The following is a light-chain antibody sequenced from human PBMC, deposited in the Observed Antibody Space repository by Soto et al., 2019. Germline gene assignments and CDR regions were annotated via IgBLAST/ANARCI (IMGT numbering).Light chain of an antibody. V-gene: IGLV2-14*01. Sequence: QSALTQPASVSGSPGQSIAISCTGTSSDVGAYNHVSWYQQHPGKAPKFMIYGVTNRPSGVSNRFSGSKSGDTASLTISGLQPEDEADYYCTSYTSSFTWVFGGGTKLTVL. CDR3: TSYTSSFTWV. CDR1: SSDVGAYNH. J-gene: IGLJ3*02. CDR2: GVT.